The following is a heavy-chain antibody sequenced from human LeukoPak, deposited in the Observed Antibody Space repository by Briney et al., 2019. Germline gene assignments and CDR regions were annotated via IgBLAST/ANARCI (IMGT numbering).Heavy chain of an antibody. J-gene: IGHJ4*02. V-gene: IGHV3-73*01. CDR3: LKVAEL. D-gene: IGHD6-19*01. Sequence: PGGSLRFSCAASGFTFSGSAMHWVRQASGKGLEWVGRTRSKANSYATAYAASVKGRFTISRDDSKNTAYLQMNSLKTEDTAVYYCLKVAELWGQGTLVTVSS. CDR2: TRSKANSYAT. CDR1: GFTFSGSA.